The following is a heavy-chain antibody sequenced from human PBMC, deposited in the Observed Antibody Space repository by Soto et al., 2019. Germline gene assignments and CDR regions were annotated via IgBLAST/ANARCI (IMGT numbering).Heavy chain of an antibody. CDR2: IYYSGST. V-gene: IGHV4-31*03. D-gene: IGHD4-17*01. J-gene: IGHJ4*02. CDR3: ARDSTVRPFDY. Sequence: PSETLSLTCTVSGGSISSGGYYWSWIRQHPGKGLEWIGYIYYSGSTYYSPSLKSRVTISVDTSKNQFSLKLSSVTAADTAVYYCARDSTVRPFDYWGQGTLVTVSS. CDR1: GGSISSGGYY.